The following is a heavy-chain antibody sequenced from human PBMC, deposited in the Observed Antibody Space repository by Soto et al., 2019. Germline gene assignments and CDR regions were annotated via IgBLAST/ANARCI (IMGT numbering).Heavy chain of an antibody. CDR2: ISYDGSNK. D-gene: IGHD6-19*01. V-gene: IGHV3-30-3*01. J-gene: IGHJ5*02. CDR3: AGSRIAVAGRLSGGWFDP. CDR1: GFTFSSYA. Sequence: GGSLRLSCAASGFTFSSYAMHWVRQAPGKGLEWVAVISYDGSNKYYADSVKGRFTISRDNSKNTLYLQMNSLRAEDTAVYYCAGSRIAVAGRLSGGWFDPWGQGTLVTVSS.